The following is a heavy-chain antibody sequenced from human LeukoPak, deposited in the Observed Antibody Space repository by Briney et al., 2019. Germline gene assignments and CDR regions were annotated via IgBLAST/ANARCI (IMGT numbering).Heavy chain of an antibody. CDR2: IYPGDSDT. CDR3: ARPQDFVGTTSSFDV. Sequence: GESLKISCKGSGYRFTSYWIGWVRQMPGKGLEWMGNIYPGDSDTRYSPSFQGQVTMSVDKSINTAYLQWSSLKASDTGMYYCARPQDFVGTTSSFDVWGQGTMVTVSS. D-gene: IGHD1/OR15-1a*01. V-gene: IGHV5-51*01. CDR1: GYRFTSYW. J-gene: IGHJ3*01.